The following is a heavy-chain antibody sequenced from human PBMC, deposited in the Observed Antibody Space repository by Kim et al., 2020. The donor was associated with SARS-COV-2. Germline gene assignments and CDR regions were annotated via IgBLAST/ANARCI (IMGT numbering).Heavy chain of an antibody. J-gene: IGHJ4*02. D-gene: IGHD3-22*01. CDR3: ARAPGLGTMIVVVTHFDY. V-gene: IGHV4-31*03. Sequence: SETLSLTCTVSGGSISSGGYYWSWIRQHPGMGLERIGYIYYSGSTYYNPSLKSRVTISVDTSKNQFSLKLSSVTAADTAVYYCARAPGLGTMIVVVTHFDYWGQGTLVTVSS. CDR2: IYYSGST. CDR1: GGSISSGGYY.